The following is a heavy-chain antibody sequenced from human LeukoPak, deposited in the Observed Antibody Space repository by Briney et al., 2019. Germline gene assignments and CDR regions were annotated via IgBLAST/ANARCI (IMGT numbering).Heavy chain of an antibody. CDR1: GFTFSSYW. CDR2: IKQDGSEK. Sequence: GGSLRLSCAASGFTFSSYWMSWVRQAPGKGLEWVANIKQDGSEKYYVDSVKGRFTISRDNAKNSLYLQMNSLRAEDTAVYYCAKGIAAAGTGSGFDYWGQGTLVTVSS. D-gene: IGHD6-13*01. V-gene: IGHV3-7*01. CDR3: AKGIAAAGTGSGFDY. J-gene: IGHJ4*02.